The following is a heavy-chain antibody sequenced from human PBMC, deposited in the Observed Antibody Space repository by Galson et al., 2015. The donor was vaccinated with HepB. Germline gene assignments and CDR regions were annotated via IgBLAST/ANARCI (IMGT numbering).Heavy chain of an antibody. CDR2: IDPSDSYT. Sequence: QSGAEVKKPGESLKISCKGSGYSLTNYWISWVRQMPGKGLEWMGRIDPSDSYTNYSPSFEGHVTISVDKSISTAYLQWSSLKASDTAMYYCARSTFGLFDYWGQGILVTVSS. V-gene: IGHV5-10-1*01. CDR3: ARSTFGLFDY. J-gene: IGHJ4*02. CDR1: GYSLTNYW. D-gene: IGHD3-10*02.